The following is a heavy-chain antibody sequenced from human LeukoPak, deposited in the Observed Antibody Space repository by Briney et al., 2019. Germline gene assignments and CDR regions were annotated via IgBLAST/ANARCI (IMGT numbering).Heavy chain of an antibody. CDR3: ARDSVRYSSGLYYFDY. J-gene: IGHJ4*02. V-gene: IGHV3-21*01. Sequence: GGSLRLSCAASGFTFSSYCMNWVRQAPGKGLEWVSSISSSSSYIYYADSVKGRFTISRDNSKNTLYLQMNSLRAEDTAVYYCARDSVRYSSGLYYFDYWGQGTLVTVSS. D-gene: IGHD6-19*01. CDR2: ISSSSSYI. CDR1: GFTFSSYC.